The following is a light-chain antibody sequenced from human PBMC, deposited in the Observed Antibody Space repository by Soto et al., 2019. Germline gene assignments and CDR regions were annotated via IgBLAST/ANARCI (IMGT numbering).Light chain of an antibody. Sequence: QSVLTQPASVSGSPGQSITISCPGTSSDVGGYNYVSWYQHHPGKAPKLIIFDVSNRPSGVSNPFSGSKSGNTASLTISALQPEDDVDYYCSSYTTCNTPLIVF. CDR1: SSDVGGYNY. CDR2: DVS. J-gene: IGLJ1*01. V-gene: IGLV2-14*03. CDR3: SSYTTCNTPLIV.